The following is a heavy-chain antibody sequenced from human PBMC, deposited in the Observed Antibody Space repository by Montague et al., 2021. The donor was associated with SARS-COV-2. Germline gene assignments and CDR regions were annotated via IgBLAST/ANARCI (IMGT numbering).Heavy chain of an antibody. Sequence: TLSLTCTVSGGSVSSGSYYWSWIRQPAGKGLKWIGRIYTSGSSNYNPSLKSRVTISVDTSKNQFSLKVSSVTAADTAVYYCARERSADYYDGSGYHSYKYGMDVWGQGTTVTVSS. CDR1: GGSVSSGSYY. D-gene: IGHD3-22*01. V-gene: IGHV4-61*02. CDR2: IYTSGSS. J-gene: IGHJ6*02. CDR3: ARERSADYYDGSGYHSYKYGMDV.